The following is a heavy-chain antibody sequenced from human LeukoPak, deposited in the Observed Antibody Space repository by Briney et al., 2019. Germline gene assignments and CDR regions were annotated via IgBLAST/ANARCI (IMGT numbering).Heavy chain of an antibody. Sequence: GASVKVSCKASGYTFARYGISWVRQAPGQGLEWMGWISASNDNTNYAQKLQGRVTMTTDTSTSTAYMELRSLRSDDTAVYYCARSVGSGHWGYYYYGMDVWGQGTTVTVSS. CDR1: GYTFARYG. J-gene: IGHJ6*02. D-gene: IGHD6-19*01. CDR3: ARSVGSGHWGYYYYGMDV. CDR2: ISASNDNT. V-gene: IGHV1-18*01.